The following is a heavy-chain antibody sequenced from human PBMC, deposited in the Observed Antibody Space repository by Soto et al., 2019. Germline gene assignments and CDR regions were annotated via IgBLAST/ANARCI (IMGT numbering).Heavy chain of an antibody. CDR3: AKDSSGYLDY. CDR1: GFTFSSYG. CDR2: ISYDGSNK. Sequence: GGSLRLSCAASGFTFSSYGMHWVRQAPGKGLEWVAVISYDGSNKYYADSVKGRFTISRDNSKNTLYLQMNSLRAEDTAVYYCAKDSSGYLDYWGQGTLVTVSS. V-gene: IGHV3-30*18. D-gene: IGHD3-22*01. J-gene: IGHJ4*02.